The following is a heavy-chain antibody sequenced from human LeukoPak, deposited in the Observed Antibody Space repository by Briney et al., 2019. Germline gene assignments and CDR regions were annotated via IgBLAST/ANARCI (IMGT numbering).Heavy chain of an antibody. CDR2: IKQDGSEK. J-gene: IGHJ4*02. CDR3: ARRTRSYFDY. Sequence: PGGSLRLSCIASGFSFRDYWMSWVRQAPGKGLEWVANIKQDGSEKYYVDSVKGRFTISRDNAKNSLYLQMNSLRAEDTAVYYCARRTRSYFDYWGQGTLVTVSS. CDR1: GFSFRDYW. V-gene: IGHV3-7*01.